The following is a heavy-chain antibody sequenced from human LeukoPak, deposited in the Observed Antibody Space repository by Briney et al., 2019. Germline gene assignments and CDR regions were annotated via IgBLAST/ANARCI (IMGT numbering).Heavy chain of an antibody. J-gene: IGHJ5*02. V-gene: IGHV7-4-1*02. D-gene: IGHD6-13*01. Sequence: ASVKVSCKASGYTFTSYAMNWVRQAPGQGLEWMGWINTNTGNPTYAQGFTGRFVFSLDTSVSTAYLQISSLKAEDTAVYYCARRRYSTTLRLWGGNRFDPWGQGTLVTVSS. CDR2: INTNTGNP. CDR3: ARRRYSTTLRLWGGNRFDP. CDR1: GYTFTSYA.